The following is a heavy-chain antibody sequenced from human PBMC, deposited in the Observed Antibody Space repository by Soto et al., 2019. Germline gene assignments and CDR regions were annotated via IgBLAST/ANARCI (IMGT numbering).Heavy chain of an antibody. D-gene: IGHD5-12*01. V-gene: IGHV3-30-3*01. J-gene: IGHJ4*02. CDR3: ARGRMVATREYYFDY. Sequence: VQLVESGGGVVQPGRSLRLSCAASGFTFSSYAMHWVRQAPGKGLEWVAVISYDGSNKYYADSVKGRFTISRDNSKNTLYLQMNSLRAEDTAVYYCARGRMVATREYYFDYWGQGTLVTVSS. CDR1: GFTFSSYA. CDR2: ISYDGSNK.